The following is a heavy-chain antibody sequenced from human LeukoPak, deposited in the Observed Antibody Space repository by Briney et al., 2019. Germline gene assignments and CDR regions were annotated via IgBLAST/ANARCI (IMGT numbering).Heavy chain of an antibody. V-gene: IGHV4-39*01. CDR1: GGSISSSSYY. CDR3: ARALSSRVVTRGVGLDY. Sequence: SETLSLTCTVSGGSISSSSYYWGWIRQPPGKGLEWIGGIYYSGSTYYNPSLKSRVTISVDTSKNQFSLKLSSVTAADPAVYYCARALSSRVVTRGVGLDYWGQGTLVTVSS. J-gene: IGHJ4*02. D-gene: IGHD4-23*01. CDR2: IYYSGST.